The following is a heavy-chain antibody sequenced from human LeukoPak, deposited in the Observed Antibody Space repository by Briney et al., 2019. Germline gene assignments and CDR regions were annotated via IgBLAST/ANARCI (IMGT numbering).Heavy chain of an antibody. V-gene: IGHV3-23*01. J-gene: IGHJ4*02. CDR2: ISGGGGST. CDR3: AKSDLAYCGGDCYSDY. CDR1: GFTFSSNA. D-gene: IGHD2-21*01. Sequence: GGSLRLSCAASGFTFSSNAMTWVRQAQGKGLDWVSGISGGGGSTYYADTVKGRFTISRDNSKNTLYLQMNSLRAEDTAVYYCAKSDLAYCGGDCYSDYWGQGTLVTVSS.